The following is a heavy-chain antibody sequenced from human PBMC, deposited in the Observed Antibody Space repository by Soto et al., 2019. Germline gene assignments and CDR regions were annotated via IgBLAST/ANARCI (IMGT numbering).Heavy chain of an antibody. CDR3: AREGLTGTIGLYYYYGMDV. CDR1: GGAISSYY. J-gene: IGHJ6*02. V-gene: IGHV4-59*01. CDR2: IYYSGST. Sequence: QVQLQESGPGLVKPSETLSLTCTVSGGAISSYYWSWIRQPPGKGLAWIGYIYYSGSTNYNPSLKSRVTISEDTSKNPFPLKLSSVTAADTAVYYCAREGLTGTIGLYYYYGMDVWGQGTTVTVSS. D-gene: IGHD1-7*01.